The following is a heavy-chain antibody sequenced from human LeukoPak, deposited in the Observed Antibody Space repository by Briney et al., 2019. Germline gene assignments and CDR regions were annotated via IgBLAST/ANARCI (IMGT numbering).Heavy chain of an antibody. Sequence: NPSETLSLTCTVSGGSISSSSYYWGWLRQPPGKGLEWIGSIYYSGSTYYNPSLKSRVTISVDTSKNQFSLKLSSVTAADTAVYYCARGRGSSGYYAPRYFDLWDRGTLVTVSS. V-gene: IGHV4-39*01. J-gene: IGHJ2*01. CDR3: ARGRGSSGYYAPRYFDL. CDR1: GGSISSSSYY. CDR2: IYYSGST. D-gene: IGHD3-22*01.